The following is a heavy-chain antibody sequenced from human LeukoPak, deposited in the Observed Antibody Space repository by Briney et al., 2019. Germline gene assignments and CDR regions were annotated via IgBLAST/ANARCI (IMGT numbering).Heavy chain of an antibody. CDR1: GYTFTTYG. V-gene: IGHV1-18*01. CDR3: ARGLAGRASGAVYFDL. CDR2: ISGYNGNT. Sequence: ASVKVSCKASGYTFTTYGISWVRQAPGQGLEWMGWISGYNGNTKYAQKFQGRVTLTADTSTSTAYIELRSLRSDDTAVYSCARGLAGRASGAVYFDLWGGGALVTATS. J-gene: IGHJ2*01. D-gene: IGHD3-16*01.